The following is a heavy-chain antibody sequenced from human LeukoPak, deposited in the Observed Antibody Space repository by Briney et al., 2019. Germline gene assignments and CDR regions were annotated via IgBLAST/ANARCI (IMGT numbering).Heavy chain of an antibody. CDR3: ARDRVTMVRGVIAYNWFDP. CDR2: INPSGGST. D-gene: IGHD3-10*01. V-gene: IGHV1-46*01. J-gene: IGHJ5*02. CDR1: GYTFTSYY. Sequence: ASVKVSCKASGYTFTSYYMHWVRQAPGQGLEWMGIINPSGGSTSYAQKFQGRVTMTRDMSTSTVYMELSSLRSEDTAVYYCARDRVTMVRGVIAYNWFDPWGQGTPVTVSS.